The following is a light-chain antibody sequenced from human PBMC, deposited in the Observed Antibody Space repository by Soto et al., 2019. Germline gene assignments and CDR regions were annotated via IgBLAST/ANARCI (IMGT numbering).Light chain of an antibody. CDR2: GAS. J-gene: IGKJ1*01. CDR3: QQYGSSPKT. V-gene: IGKV3-20*01. Sequence: IVLTQSPGTLSLSPGERATLSCRASQNVSSSYLAWYQQKHGQAPRLLIYGASSRATGIPDRFSGSGSGTDFTLTISRLEPEDFAVYYCQQYGSSPKTFGQGTNVDIK. CDR1: QNVSSSY.